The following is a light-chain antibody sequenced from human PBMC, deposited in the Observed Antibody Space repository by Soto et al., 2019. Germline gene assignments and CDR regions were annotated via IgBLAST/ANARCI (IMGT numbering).Light chain of an antibody. Sequence: QSVLTQPPSASGSPGQSVTISCTGTSSDVGAFNYVSWYQQHPGKAPKLMIFEINKRPSGVPDRFSGSKSGNTASLTVSGLQAEDEADYYCSSYAGINIYVFGGGTNVTVL. J-gene: IGLJ1*01. CDR2: EIN. CDR1: SSDVGAFNY. CDR3: SSYAGINIYV. V-gene: IGLV2-8*01.